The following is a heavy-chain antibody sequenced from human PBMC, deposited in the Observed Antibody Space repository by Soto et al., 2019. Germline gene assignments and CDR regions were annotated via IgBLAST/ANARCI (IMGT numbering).Heavy chain of an antibody. CDR1: GGSITGSNYY. Sequence: SETLSLTCTVSGGSITGSNYYWGWIRQPPGKGLEWIGSIYYSGYTYYNPSLKSRVTISVDTSKNQFSLRLGSVTAADTAVYYCARHDLTVTHVFDYWGQGTLVTVS. CDR2: IYYSGYT. D-gene: IGHD4-4*01. CDR3: ARHDLTVTHVFDY. J-gene: IGHJ4*02. V-gene: IGHV4-39*01.